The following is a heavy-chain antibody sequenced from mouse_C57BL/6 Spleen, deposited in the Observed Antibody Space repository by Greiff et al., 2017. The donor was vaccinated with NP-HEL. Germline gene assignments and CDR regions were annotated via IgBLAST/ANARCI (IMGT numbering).Heavy chain of an antibody. Sequence: EVKLVESGGGLVKPGGSLKLSCAASGFTFSSYAMSWVRQTPEKRLEWVATISDGGSYTYYPDNVKGRFTISRDNAKNNLYLQMSHLKSEDTAMYYCARDRGLRTPFDYWGQGTTLTVSS. D-gene: IGHD2-4*01. CDR3: ARDRGLRTPFDY. V-gene: IGHV5-4*01. J-gene: IGHJ2*01. CDR1: GFTFSSYA. CDR2: ISDGGSYT.